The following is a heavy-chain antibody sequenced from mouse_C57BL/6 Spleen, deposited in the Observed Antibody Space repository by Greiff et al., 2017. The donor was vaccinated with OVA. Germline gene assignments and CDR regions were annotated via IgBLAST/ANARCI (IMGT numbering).Heavy chain of an antibody. J-gene: IGHJ2*01. V-gene: IGHV5-4*01. D-gene: IGHD1-1*01. CDR1: GFTFSSYA. CDR3: ARGRYGSSLDY. Sequence: EVLGVESGGGLVKPGGSLKLSCAASGFTFSSYAMSWVRQTPEKRLEWVATISDGGSYTYYPDNVKGRFTISRDNAKNNLYLQMSHLKSEDTAMYYCARGRYGSSLDYWGQGTTLTVSS. CDR2: ISDGGSYT.